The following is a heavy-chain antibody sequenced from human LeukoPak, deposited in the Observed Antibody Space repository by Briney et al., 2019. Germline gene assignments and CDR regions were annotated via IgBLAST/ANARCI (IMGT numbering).Heavy chain of an antibody. CDR3: ARDLVVAAAA. CDR2: ISYDGSNK. J-gene: IGHJ4*02. D-gene: IGHD6-13*01. CDR1: GFTFSSYA. Sequence: GGSLRLSCAASGFTFSSYAMHWVRQAPGKGLEWVAVISYDGSNKYYADSVKGRFTISRDNSKNTLYLRMNSLRAEDTAVYYCARDLVVAAAAWGQGTLVTVSS. V-gene: IGHV3-30-3*01.